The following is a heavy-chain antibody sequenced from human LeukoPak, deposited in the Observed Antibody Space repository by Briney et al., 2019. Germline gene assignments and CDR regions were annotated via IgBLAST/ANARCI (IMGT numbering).Heavy chain of an antibody. J-gene: IGHJ4*02. V-gene: IGHV4-31*03. CDR3: GKVGGNSNS. CDR1: GGSITSDIFY. D-gene: IGHD4-23*01. Sequence: PSETLSLTCSVSGGSITSDIFYWNWIRQHPGKGLEWIGSIHNSRGTSYNPSLESRLTISVDTSENQFFLKMSSVTAADTAMYYCGKVGGNSNSWGQGILVTASS. CDR2: IHNSRGT.